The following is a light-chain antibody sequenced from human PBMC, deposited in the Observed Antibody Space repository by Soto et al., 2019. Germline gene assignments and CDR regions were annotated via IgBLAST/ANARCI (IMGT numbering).Light chain of an antibody. CDR1: ESMSNC. CDR2: DAS. J-gene: IGKJ2*01. CDR3: QQYDTYYT. Sequence: DIQMTQSPSSLSASVGDRVTITCRASESMSNCLAWYQQKPGRAPKLLIYDASNLEAGVPSRFRGSGSGTEFTLTINSLQPDDFATYYCQQYDTYYTFGQGTKVDIK. V-gene: IGKV1-5*01.